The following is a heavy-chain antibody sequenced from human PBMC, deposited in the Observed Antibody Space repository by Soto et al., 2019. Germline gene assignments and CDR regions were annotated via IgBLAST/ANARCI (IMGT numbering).Heavy chain of an antibody. Sequence: SQTLSLTCDISGDSVSSNSAAWNWIRQSPSRGLEWLGRTYYRSKWYNDYAVSVKSRITINPDTSKNQFSLQLNSVTPEDTAVYYCASSIAALDYYGMDVWGQGTTVTVSS. V-gene: IGHV6-1*01. D-gene: IGHD6-6*01. CDR2: TYYRSKWYN. CDR1: GDSVSSNSAA. CDR3: ASSIAALDYYGMDV. J-gene: IGHJ6*02.